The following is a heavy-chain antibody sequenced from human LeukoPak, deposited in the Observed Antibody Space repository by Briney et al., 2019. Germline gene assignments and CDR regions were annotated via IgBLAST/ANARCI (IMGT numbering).Heavy chain of an antibody. J-gene: IGHJ4*02. V-gene: IGHV1-2*02. Sequence: ASVKVSCKASGYSFIAYYIHWLRQAPGQGLEWMGWISPNNGGTKYGQKFQGRVTMTRDTSIVTAYMGLSSLRSHDTAVYYCARVFTYGSPMDYWGQGTVVTVSS. CDR1: GYSFIAYY. CDR2: ISPNNGGT. CDR3: ARVFTYGSPMDY. D-gene: IGHD3-10*01.